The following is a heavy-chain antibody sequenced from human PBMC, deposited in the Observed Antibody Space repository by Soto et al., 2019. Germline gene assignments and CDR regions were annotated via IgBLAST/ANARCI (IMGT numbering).Heavy chain of an antibody. CDR2: IHPDGSAK. CDR3: ARDGFATGSLDS. J-gene: IGHJ5*01. CDR1: GFSFSSYW. V-gene: IGHV3-7*01. D-gene: IGHD1-1*01. Sequence: PGGSLRLSCAASGFSFSSYWMTWVRQAPGKGLEWVANIHPDGSAKHYADFVRGRFTISRDNAKKSLYLQMNSLTAEDTAVYHCARDGFATGSLDSWGQGSLVTVTS.